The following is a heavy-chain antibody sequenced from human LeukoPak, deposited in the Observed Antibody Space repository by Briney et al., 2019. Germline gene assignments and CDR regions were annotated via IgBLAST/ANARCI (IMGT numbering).Heavy chain of an antibody. CDR1: GFTFSDYY. J-gene: IGHJ6*02. CDR3: ARAPHYSNYGPYYYGMDV. CDR2: ISSSSSYT. V-gene: IGHV3-11*06. Sequence: GGSLRLSCAASGFTFSDYYMSWVRQAPGKGLEWVSYISSSSSYTNYADSVKGRFTISRDNAKNSLYLQMNSLRAEDTAVYYCARAPHYSNYGPYYYGMDVWGQGTTVTVSS. D-gene: IGHD4-11*01.